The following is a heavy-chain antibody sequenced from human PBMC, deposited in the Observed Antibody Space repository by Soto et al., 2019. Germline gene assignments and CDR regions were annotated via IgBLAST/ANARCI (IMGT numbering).Heavy chain of an antibody. CDR2: ISYDGSNK. V-gene: IGHV3-30-3*01. D-gene: IGHD4-4*01. CDR1: GFTFSSYA. CDR3: ARGWSDSNLNYGMDV. J-gene: IGHJ6*02. Sequence: PGGSLRLSCAASGFTFSSYAMHWVRQAPGKGLEWVAVISYDGSNKYYADSVKGRFTISRDNSKNTLYLQMNSLRAEDTAVYYCARGWSDSNLNYGMDVWGQGTTVTVSS.